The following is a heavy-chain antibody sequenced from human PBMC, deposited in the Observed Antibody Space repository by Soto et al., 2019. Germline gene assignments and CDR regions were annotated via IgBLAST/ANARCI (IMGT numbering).Heavy chain of an antibody. CDR1: GGSFSGYY. CDR2: INHSGST. J-gene: IGHJ6*02. Sequence: QVQLQQWGAGLLKPSETLSLTCAVYGGSFSGYYWSWIRQPPGKGLEWIGEINHSGSTNYNPSLKSRVNIAVDTSKDQFSLKLSSVTAADTAVYYCARGVSRIYYYYYGMDVWGQGTTVTVSS. V-gene: IGHV4-34*01. CDR3: ARGVSRIYYYYYGMDV.